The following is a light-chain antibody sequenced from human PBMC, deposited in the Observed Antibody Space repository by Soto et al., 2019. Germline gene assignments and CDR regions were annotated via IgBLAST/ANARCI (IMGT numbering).Light chain of an antibody. J-gene: IGLJ2*01. V-gene: IGLV2-8*01. CDR1: SSDVGGYNY. CDR2: EVT. Sequence: QSALTQPPSASGSPGQSVTISCTGTSSDVGGYNYVSWYQQHPGKAPKLMISEVTKRPSGVPDRFSGSKSGNTASLTISGLQAEDEAAYFCSSHAGTYTLIFGGGTKLTVL. CDR3: SSHAGTYTLI.